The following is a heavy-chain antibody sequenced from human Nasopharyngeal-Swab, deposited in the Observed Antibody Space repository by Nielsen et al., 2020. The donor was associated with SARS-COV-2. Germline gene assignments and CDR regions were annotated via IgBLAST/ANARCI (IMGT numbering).Heavy chain of an antibody. J-gene: IGHJ6*03. CDR3: ANHRDYGETYYYMDV. CDR2: ISGSGGST. D-gene: IGHD4-17*01. CDR1: GFTFSSYA. V-gene: IGHV3-23*01. Sequence: GGSLRLSCAASGFTFSSYAMSWVRQAPGKGLEWVSAISGSGGSTCYADSVKGRFTISRDNSKNTLCLQMNSLRAEDTAVYYCANHRDYGETYYYMDVWGKGTTVTVSS.